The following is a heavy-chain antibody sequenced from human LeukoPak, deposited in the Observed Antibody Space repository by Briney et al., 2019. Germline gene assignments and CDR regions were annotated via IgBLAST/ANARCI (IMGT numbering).Heavy chain of an antibody. CDR2: IYYGGST. CDR3: ARLKSLYFDY. Sequence: WIGYIYYGGSTYYNPSLKSRVTISVDTSKNQFSLKLSSVTAADTAVYYCARLKSLYFDYWGQGTLVTVSS. J-gene: IGHJ4*02. V-gene: IGHV4-30-4*01.